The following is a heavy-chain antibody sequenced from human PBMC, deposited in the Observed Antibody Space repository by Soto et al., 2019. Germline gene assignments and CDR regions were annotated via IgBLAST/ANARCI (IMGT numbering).Heavy chain of an antibody. V-gene: IGHV4-31*03. D-gene: IGHD3-22*01. CDR2: IYYSGST. J-gene: IGHJ4*02. CDR1: GGSISSGGYY. CDR3: ARITTTQYYFDY. Sequence: SETLSLTCTVSGGSISSGGYYWSWIRQHPGKGLEWIGYIYYSGSTYYNPSLKSRVTISVDTSKNQFSLKLSSVTAADTAVYYCARITTTQYYFDYWGQGTRVTVSS.